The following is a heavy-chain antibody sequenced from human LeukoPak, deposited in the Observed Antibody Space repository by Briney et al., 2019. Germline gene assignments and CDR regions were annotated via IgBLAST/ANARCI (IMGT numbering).Heavy chain of an antibody. CDR2: INHSGST. Sequence: SETLSLTCAVYGGSFSGYYWSWIRQPPGKGLEWIGEINHSGSTNYNPSLKSRVTISVDTSKNQFSLKQSSVTAADTAVYYCASHGATTPMDYWGQGTLVTVSS. CDR3: ASHGATTPMDY. CDR1: GGSFSGYY. V-gene: IGHV4-34*01. D-gene: IGHD5-12*01. J-gene: IGHJ4*02.